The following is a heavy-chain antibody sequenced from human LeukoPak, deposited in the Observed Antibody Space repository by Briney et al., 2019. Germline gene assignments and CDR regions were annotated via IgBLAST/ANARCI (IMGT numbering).Heavy chain of an antibody. D-gene: IGHD3-3*01. CDR3: ARDPHDFWSGYWPSWFDP. CDR2: INRHSCGT. J-gene: IGHJ5*02. CDR1: GYTFTGYY. Sequence: ASVTVSCTASGYTFTGYYMHWVRPAPGQGRAGVGWINRHSCGTNYAQKFQGRVTMARDTSISTAYMELSRLRSDDTAVYYCARDPHDFWSGYWPSWFDPWGQGTLVTVSS. V-gene: IGHV1-2*02.